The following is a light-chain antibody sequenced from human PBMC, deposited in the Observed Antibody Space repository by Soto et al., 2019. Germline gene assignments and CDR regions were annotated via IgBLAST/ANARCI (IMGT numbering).Light chain of an antibody. CDR3: QQYNKWPLT. CDR1: QSVRRY. CDR2: GAS. J-gene: IGKJ1*01. V-gene: IGKV3-15*01. Sequence: EILLTQSPATLSLSPGERATLSFGASQSVRRYLAWYQQKPGQAPRLLIYGASTRATGVPPTFSGSASGTEFTLTISSLQSEDFTVYYCQQYNKWPLTFGQGTKVDIK.